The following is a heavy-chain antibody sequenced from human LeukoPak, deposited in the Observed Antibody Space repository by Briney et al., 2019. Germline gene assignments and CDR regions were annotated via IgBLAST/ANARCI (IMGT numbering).Heavy chain of an antibody. J-gene: IGHJ4*02. CDR3: ARGPSPVDTAMVLVDY. Sequence: PSETLSLTCSVSGDSISSSYWSWIRQPPGKGLDWIGYIYYSGSTNYNPSLKSRVTISVDTSKNQFSLKLSSVTAADTAVYYCARGPSPVDTAMVLVDYWGQGTLVTVSS. D-gene: IGHD5-18*01. CDR1: GDSISSSY. CDR2: IYYSGST. V-gene: IGHV4-59*12.